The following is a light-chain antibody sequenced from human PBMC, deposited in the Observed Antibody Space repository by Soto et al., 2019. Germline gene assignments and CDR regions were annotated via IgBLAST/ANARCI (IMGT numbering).Light chain of an antibody. Sequence: ETVLTQSPGTLSLSPGERATLSCRASQSVSSNYVAWYQHKPGQAPRLLIYGASYRASGTPDRFSGSGSGTDFTLTINRLEPEDFAVFYCQQYGSFPHTFGQGTKLEIK. CDR2: GAS. V-gene: IGKV3-20*01. CDR3: QQYGSFPHT. J-gene: IGKJ2*01. CDR1: QSVSSNY.